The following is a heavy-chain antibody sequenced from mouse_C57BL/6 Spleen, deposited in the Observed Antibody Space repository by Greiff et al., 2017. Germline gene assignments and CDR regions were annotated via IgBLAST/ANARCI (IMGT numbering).Heavy chain of an antibody. D-gene: IGHD2-5*01. CDR2: IDPSDSYT. CDR3: ARSYSKWDWYFDV. J-gene: IGHJ1*03. V-gene: IGHV1-69*01. Sequence: QVQLQQPGAELVMPGASVKLSCKASGYTFTSYWMHWVKQRPGQGLEWIGEIDPSDSYTNYNQKFKGKSTLTVDKSSSTAYMQLSSLTSEDSAVYYCARSYSKWDWYFDVWGTGTTVTVSS. CDR1: GYTFTSYW.